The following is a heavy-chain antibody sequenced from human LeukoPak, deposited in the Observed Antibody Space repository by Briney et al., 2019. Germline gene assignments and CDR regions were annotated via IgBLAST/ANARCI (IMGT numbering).Heavy chain of an antibody. CDR1: GYTFIAYG. V-gene: IGHV1-18*01. Sequence: ASVKVSCKASGYTFIAYGISWVRQAPGQGLQWMGWISAYTGNTNYAQKLQGRVTMTTDTSTSTAYMELRSLRSDDTAVYYCARDWERYYGSGINYYYYYMDVWGKGTTVTISS. J-gene: IGHJ6*03. CDR3: ARDWERYYGSGINYYYYYMDV. D-gene: IGHD3-10*01. CDR2: ISAYTGNT.